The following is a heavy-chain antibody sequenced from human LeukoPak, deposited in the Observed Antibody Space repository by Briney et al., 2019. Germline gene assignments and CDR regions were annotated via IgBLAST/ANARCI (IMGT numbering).Heavy chain of an antibody. Sequence: PGGSHRLSCAASGFTFSSYEMNWVRQAPGKGLEWVSYISSSGSTYIDYGESVKGRFTISRDNAKNSLYLQMNSLRAEDTAVYYCARDTSGYTFDDWGQGGMVTVSS. V-gene: IGHV3-48*03. D-gene: IGHD5-18*01. CDR1: GFTFSSYE. CDR3: ARDTSGYTFDD. J-gene: IGHJ4*02. CDR2: ISSSGSTYI.